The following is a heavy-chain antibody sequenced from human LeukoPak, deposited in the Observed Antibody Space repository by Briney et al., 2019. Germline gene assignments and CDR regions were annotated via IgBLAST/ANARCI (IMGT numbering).Heavy chain of an antibody. D-gene: IGHD6-13*01. CDR3: ARDGEAAGNMDY. J-gene: IGHJ4*02. V-gene: IGHV3-48*04. CDR2: ITRSSDTI. CDR1: GFTFSSYN. Sequence: PGGSLRLSCAASGFTFSSYNMDWVRQAPGKGLEWISYITRSSDTIYYRDSVKGRFTISRDNTKNSLYLQMNSLTAEDTAVYYCARDGEAAGNMDYWGQGTLVTVSS.